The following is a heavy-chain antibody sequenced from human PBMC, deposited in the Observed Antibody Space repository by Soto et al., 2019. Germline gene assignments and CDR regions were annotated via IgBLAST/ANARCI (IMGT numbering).Heavy chain of an antibody. J-gene: IGHJ4*02. D-gene: IGHD6-19*01. CDR2: IWYDGSNE. CDR3: ARDGALESSGWYHGGGDCFDY. V-gene: IGHV3-33*01. Sequence: QVQLVESGGGVVQPGRSLRLSCAASGFTFRNYGIHWVRQAPGKGLEWVAVIWYDGSNEYYADSVKGRFTISRDNSKNILYLQMNSLRAEDTAVYYCARDGALESSGWYHGGGDCFDYWGQGTLVTVSS. CDR1: GFTFRNYG.